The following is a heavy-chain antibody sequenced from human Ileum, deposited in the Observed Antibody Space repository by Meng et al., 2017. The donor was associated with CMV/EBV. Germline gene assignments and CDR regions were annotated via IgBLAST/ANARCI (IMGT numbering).Heavy chain of an antibody. V-gene: IGHV3-30*04. CDR1: FSSYA. J-gene: IGHJ4*02. D-gene: IGHD2-2*02. CDR3: ARDAPLCNYRTSCNKGGFDY. CDR2: ISYDGSNR. Sequence: FSSYAMHVVRQARGEGLGWVAVISYDGSNRYYAASVKGRFTISRDNSKNTLYLQMNSLRAEDTAVYYCARDAPLCNYRTSCNKGGFDYWGQGTLVTVSS.